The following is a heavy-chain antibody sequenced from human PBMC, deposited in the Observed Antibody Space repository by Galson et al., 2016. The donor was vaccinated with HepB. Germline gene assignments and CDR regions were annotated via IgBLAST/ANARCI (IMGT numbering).Heavy chain of an antibody. V-gene: IGHV3-30*18. CDR1: GFTFSSYG. CDR3: AKDRRGSFSDAFDM. CDR2: ISYDGSNK. J-gene: IGHJ3*02. D-gene: IGHD1-26*01. Sequence: SLRLSCAASGFTFSSYGMHWVRQAPGKGLEWVAVISYDGSNKYYADSVKGRFTISRDNSKNTLYLQMNSLRVEDTAVYYCAKDRRGSFSDAFDMWGQGTMVTVSS.